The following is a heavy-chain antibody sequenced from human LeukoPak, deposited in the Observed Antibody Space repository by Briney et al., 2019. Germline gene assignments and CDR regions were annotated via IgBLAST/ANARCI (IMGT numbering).Heavy chain of an antibody. CDR3: ARDHSIAVAGASDYYYGMDV. V-gene: IGHV3-30-3*01. J-gene: IGHJ6*02. CDR2: ISYDGSNK. CDR1: GFTFSSYA. Sequence: PGGSLRLSCAASGFTFSSYAMHWVRQAPGKGLEWVAVISYDGSNKYYADSVKGRFTISRDNSKNTLYLQMNSLRAEDTAVYYCARDHSIAVAGASDYYYGMDVWGQGTTVTVSS. D-gene: IGHD6-19*01.